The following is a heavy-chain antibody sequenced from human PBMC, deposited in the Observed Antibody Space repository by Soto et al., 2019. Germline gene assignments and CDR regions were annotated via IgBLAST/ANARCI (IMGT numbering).Heavy chain of an antibody. CDR2: ISYDGNTK. J-gene: IGHJ4*02. D-gene: IGHD3-3*01. CDR3: ANDTSAHEIDY. Sequence: QVQLVESGGGVVQPGRSLRLSCASSGFIFSGYAMHWVRQAPGKGLEWVAVISYDGNTKYYADSVKGRFTVSRDNSKNTLYLQMNNLSAEDTAMYYCANDTSAHEIDYWCQGTLVT. CDR1: GFIFSGYA. V-gene: IGHV3-30-3*02.